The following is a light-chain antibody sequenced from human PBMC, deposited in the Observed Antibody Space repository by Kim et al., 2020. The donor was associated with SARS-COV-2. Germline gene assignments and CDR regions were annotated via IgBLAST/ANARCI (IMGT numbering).Light chain of an antibody. CDR3: QQYGGSPRT. Sequence: QGERATLSCRASQGVSCRNLAWYQEKPGQAPGLRIYGASSRAIGIPDGFSGSGSGTDLALIIARLGTEDFAVYYCQQYGGSPRTFGQATKVDI. CDR1: QGVSCRN. CDR2: GAS. V-gene: IGKV3-20*01. J-gene: IGKJ1*01.